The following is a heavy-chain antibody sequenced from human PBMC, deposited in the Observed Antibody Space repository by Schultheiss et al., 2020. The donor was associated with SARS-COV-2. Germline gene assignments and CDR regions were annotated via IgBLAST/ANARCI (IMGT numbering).Heavy chain of an antibody. Sequence: SQTLSLTCTVSGGSVSSGSYYWSWIRQPPGKGLEWIGYIYYSGSTNYNPSLKSRVTISVDTSKNQFSLKLSSVTAADTAVYYCARGPGRELLTRDAFDIWGQGTVVTVSS. CDR1: GGSVSSGSYY. V-gene: IGHV4-61*01. J-gene: IGHJ3*02. CDR3: ARGPGRELLTRDAFDI. D-gene: IGHD1-7*01. CDR2: IYYSGST.